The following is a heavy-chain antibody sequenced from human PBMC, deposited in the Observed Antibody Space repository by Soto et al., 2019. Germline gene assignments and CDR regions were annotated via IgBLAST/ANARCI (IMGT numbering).Heavy chain of an antibody. Sequence: GGSLRLSCAASGFTFSSYGMHWVRQAPGKGLEWVAVISYDGSNKYYADSVKGRFTISRDNSKNTLYLQMNSLRAEDTAVYYCAKDSRDGYNWYYFDYWGQGTLVTVSS. J-gene: IGHJ4*02. V-gene: IGHV3-30*18. CDR1: GFTFSSYG. CDR2: ISYDGSNK. D-gene: IGHD5-12*01. CDR3: AKDSRDGYNWYYFDY.